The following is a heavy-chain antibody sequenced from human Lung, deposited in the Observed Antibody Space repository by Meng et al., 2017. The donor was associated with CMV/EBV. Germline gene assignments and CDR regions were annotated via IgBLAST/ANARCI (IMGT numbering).Heavy chain of an antibody. CDR1: GFTFSSYA. J-gene: IGHJ4*02. D-gene: IGHD2-2*01. CDR2: IYSGGSST. Sequence: GGSLRLXCAASGFTFSSYAMSWVRQAPGKGLEWVSVIYSGGSSTYYADSVEGRFTISRDNSKNTLYLQMNSLRAEDTAVYYCAKVRGYCSSTSCSPLHYWGQGTLVTVSS. CDR3: AKVRGYCSSTSCSPLHY. V-gene: IGHV3-23*03.